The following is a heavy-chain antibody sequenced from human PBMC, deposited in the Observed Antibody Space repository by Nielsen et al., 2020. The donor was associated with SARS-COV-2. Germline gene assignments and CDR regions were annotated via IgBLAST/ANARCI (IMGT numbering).Heavy chain of an antibody. D-gene: IGHD6-13*01. J-gene: IGHJ4*02. CDR2: ISDTGTCM. CDR1: GFSLRSSS. Sequence: GESLKISCAASGFSLRSSSMNWVRQAPGKGLEWVSSISDTGTCMHFVDSVSGRFTISRDSAKNSLYLQMDRLKVEDTAVYFCARDQVAAAGNFYFDFWGQGTLVTVSS. V-gene: IGHV3-21*01. CDR3: ARDQVAAAGNFYFDF.